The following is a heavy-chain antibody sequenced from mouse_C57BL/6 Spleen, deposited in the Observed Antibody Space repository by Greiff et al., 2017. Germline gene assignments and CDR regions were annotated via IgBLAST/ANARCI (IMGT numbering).Heavy chain of an antibody. V-gene: IGHV5-4*01. D-gene: IGHD3-3*01. CDR1: GFTFSSYA. CDR2: ISDGGSYT. CDR3: ARDRPGRGFAY. Sequence: EVKLVESGGGLVKPGGSLKLSCAASGFTFSSYAMSWVRQTPEKRLEWVATISDGGSYTYYPDNVKGRFTISRDNAKNNLYLQMSHLKSEDTAMYYCARDRPGRGFAYWGQGTLVTVSA. J-gene: IGHJ3*01.